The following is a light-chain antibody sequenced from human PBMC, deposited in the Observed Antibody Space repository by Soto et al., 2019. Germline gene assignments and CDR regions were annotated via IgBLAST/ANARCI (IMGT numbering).Light chain of an antibody. J-gene: IGLJ1*01. CDR3: NSYAGENLYV. Sequence: QSALTQPPSASGSPGQSVTISCTGTSSDVGKYDYVSWFQHHPGKAPKLIIYEVSKRPSGVPDRFSGSKSGSTASLTVSGLQTEDEADYYCNSYAGENLYVFGTGTKVTVL. V-gene: IGLV2-8*01. CDR2: EVS. CDR1: SSDVGKYDY.